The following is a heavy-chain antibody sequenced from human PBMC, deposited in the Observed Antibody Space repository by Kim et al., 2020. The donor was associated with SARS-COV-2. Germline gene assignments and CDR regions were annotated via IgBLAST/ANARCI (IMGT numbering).Heavy chain of an antibody. CDR2: INHSGST. CDR1: GGSFSGYY. D-gene: IGHD3-22*01. V-gene: IGHV4-34*01. Sequence: SETLSLTCAVYGGSFSGYYWSWIRQPPGKGLEWIGEINHSGSTNYNPSLKSRVTISVDTSKNQFSLKLSSVTAADTAVYYCARGGARPGYYYYDSSGYAFDYWGQGTLVTVSS. J-gene: IGHJ4*02. CDR3: ARGGARPGYYYYDSSGYAFDY.